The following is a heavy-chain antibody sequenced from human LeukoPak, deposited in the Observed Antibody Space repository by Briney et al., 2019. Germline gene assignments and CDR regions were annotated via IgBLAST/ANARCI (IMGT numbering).Heavy chain of an antibody. D-gene: IGHD6-13*01. Sequence: ASVKVSCKASGYTFTSYDINWVRQATGQGLEWMGWMNPNSGNTGYAQKFQGRVTITADKSTSTAYMELSSLRSEDTAVYYCAREHSSPGDYYYYGMDVWGQGTTVTVSS. CDR3: AREHSSPGDYYYYGMDV. CDR1: GYTFTSYD. CDR2: MNPNSGNT. V-gene: IGHV1-8*01. J-gene: IGHJ6*02.